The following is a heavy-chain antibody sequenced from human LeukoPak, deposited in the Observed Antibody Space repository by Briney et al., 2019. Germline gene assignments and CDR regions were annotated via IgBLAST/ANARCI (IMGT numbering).Heavy chain of an antibody. J-gene: IGHJ4*02. CDR3: ARLSPKDGPSNDY. CDR1: GFPFSSYS. Sequence: PGGPLRLSGAASGFPFSSYSMIWFPKAPGRGREGFSSISSSSSYIYYADSVKGRFTISRDNAKNSLYLQMNSLRAEDTAVYYCARLSPKDGPSNDYWGQGTLVTVSS. D-gene: IGHD2-15*01. V-gene: IGHV3-21*01. CDR2: ISSSSSYI.